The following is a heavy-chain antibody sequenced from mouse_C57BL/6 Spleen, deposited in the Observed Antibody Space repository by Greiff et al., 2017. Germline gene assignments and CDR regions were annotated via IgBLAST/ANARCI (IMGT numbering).Heavy chain of an antibody. V-gene: IGHV1-54*01. CDR1: GYAFTNYL. CDR2: INPGSGGT. J-gene: IGHJ2*01. D-gene: IGHD1-1*01. CDR3: ARSALRSYFDY. Sequence: QVQLQQSGAELVRPGTSVKVSCKASGYAFTNYLIAWVKQRPGQGLEGIGVINPGSGGTNYNEKFKGKATLTEDKSSSTAYMQLSSLTSEDSAVYFCARSALRSYFDYWGQGTTLTVSS.